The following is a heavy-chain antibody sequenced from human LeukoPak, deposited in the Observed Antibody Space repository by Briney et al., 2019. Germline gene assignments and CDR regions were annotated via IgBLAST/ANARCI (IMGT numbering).Heavy chain of an antibody. CDR1: GCTFSSYA. Sequence: ASVKVSCKAAGCTFSSYAISWVRQAPGQGLELMGGIIPIFGTANYAQKFQGRVTITADESTSTDYMELSRLRSEDTAVYYCARDVPIGNKRYYYYYMDVWGKGTTVTVSS. CDR3: ARDVPIGNKRYYYYYMDV. D-gene: IGHD4-23*01. V-gene: IGHV1-69*13. J-gene: IGHJ6*03. CDR2: IIPIFGTA.